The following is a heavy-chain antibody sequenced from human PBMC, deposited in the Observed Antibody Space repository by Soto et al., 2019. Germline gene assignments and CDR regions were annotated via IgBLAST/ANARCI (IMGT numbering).Heavy chain of an antibody. V-gene: IGHV3-33*01. CDR1: GFTFSSYG. CDR2: IWYDGSNK. J-gene: IGHJ5*02. Sequence: PGGSLRLSCAASGFTFSSYGMHWVRQAPGKGLEWVAVIWYDGSNKYYADSVKGRFTISRDNSKNTLYLQMNSLRAEDTAVYYCARESHYYDSSGYPGWFDPWGQGTLVTVSS. CDR3: ARESHYYDSSGYPGWFDP. D-gene: IGHD3-22*01.